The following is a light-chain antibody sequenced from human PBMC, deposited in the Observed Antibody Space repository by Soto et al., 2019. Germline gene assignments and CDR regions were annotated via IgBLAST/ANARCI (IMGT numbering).Light chain of an antibody. CDR1: SSDVGGYDY. J-gene: IGLJ1*01. Sequence: QSALTQPASVSGSPGQSITISCTGTSSDVGGYDYVSWYQQHPGKAPKLMIYEVSNRPSGVSNRFSGSKYANTASLTISGLQTEDGADYYCSSYTGSSSLGVFGTGTKVTVL. CDR3: SSYTGSSSLGV. CDR2: EVS. V-gene: IGLV2-14*01.